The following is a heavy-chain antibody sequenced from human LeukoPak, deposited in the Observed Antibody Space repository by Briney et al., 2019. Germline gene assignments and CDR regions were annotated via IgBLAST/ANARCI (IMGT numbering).Heavy chain of an antibody. J-gene: IGHJ3*02. CDR3: ARTAYGSGSYYKGPNAFDI. CDR2: IYYSGST. V-gene: IGHV4-30-4*08. D-gene: IGHD3-10*01. CDR1: GGSISSGDYY. Sequence: PSQTLSLTCTVSGGSISSGDYYWSWIRRPPGKGLEWIGYIYYSGSTYYNPSLKSRVTISVDTSKNQFSLKLSSVTAADTAVYYSARTAYGSGSYYKGPNAFDIWGQGTMVTVSS.